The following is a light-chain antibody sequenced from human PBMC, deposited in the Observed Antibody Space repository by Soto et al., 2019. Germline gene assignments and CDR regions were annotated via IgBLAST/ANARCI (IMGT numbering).Light chain of an antibody. CDR1: SSDVGGYNY. CDR3: SSYTITSTVV. Sequence: QSALTQPASVSGSPGQSITISCTGTSSDVGGYNYVSWYQQHPGKAPKLMIYDVSNRPSGVSNRFSGSKSGNTASLTISGLQAEDEAEYYCSSYTITSTVVFGGGTKLTVL. V-gene: IGLV2-14*01. J-gene: IGLJ2*01. CDR2: DVS.